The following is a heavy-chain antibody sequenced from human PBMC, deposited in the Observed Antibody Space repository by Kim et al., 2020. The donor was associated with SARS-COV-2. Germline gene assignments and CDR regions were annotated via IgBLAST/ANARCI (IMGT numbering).Heavy chain of an antibody. CDR3: ARSLYCSSASCFFGMDV. J-gene: IGHJ6*02. CDR2: ISTSGSTI. D-gene: IGHD2-2*01. Sequence: GGSLRLSCAASGFTFSTYEINWVRQAPGKGLEWISYISTSGSTIYYADSVKGRFTISRDNAKSSLSLQMNGLRAEDTAVYYCARSLYCSSASCFFGMDVWGQGTTVPVSS. CDR1: GFTFSTYE. V-gene: IGHV3-48*03.